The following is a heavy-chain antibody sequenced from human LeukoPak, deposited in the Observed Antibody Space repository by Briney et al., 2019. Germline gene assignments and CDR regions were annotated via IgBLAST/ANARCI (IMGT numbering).Heavy chain of an antibody. CDR2: ISYDGSNK. CDR3: AKSTVDLRYYYYGMDV. Sequence: PGGSLRLSCAASGFTFSSYGMHWVRQAPGKGLEWVAVISYDGSNKYYADSVKGRFTISRDNSKNTLYLQMNSLRAEDTAVYYCAKSTVDLRYYYYGMDVWGQGTTVTVSS. D-gene: IGHD4-23*01. V-gene: IGHV3-30*18. J-gene: IGHJ6*02. CDR1: GFTFSSYG.